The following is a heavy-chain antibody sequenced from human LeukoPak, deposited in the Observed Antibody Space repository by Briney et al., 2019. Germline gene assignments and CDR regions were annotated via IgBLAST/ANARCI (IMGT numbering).Heavy chain of an antibody. Sequence: GGSLRLSCAASGFTFSSYSMNWVRQAPVKGLEWVSSISSSSSYIYYADSVKGRFTISRDNAKNSLYLQMNSLRAEDTAVYYCARDGPHGSYGSYGMDVWGQGTTVTVSS. J-gene: IGHJ6*02. CDR1: GFTFSSYS. CDR2: ISSSSSYI. V-gene: IGHV3-21*01. CDR3: ARDGPHGSYGSYGMDV. D-gene: IGHD5-18*01.